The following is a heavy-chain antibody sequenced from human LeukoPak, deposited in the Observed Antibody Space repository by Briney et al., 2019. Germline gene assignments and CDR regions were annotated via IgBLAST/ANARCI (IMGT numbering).Heavy chain of an antibody. Sequence: PGRSLRLSCAASGFTFSSYAMHWVRQAPGKGLEWVAVISYDGSNKYYADSVKGRFTISRDNSKNTLYLQMNSLRAEDTAVYYCTRGNVSGSSLASGARETLAPV. J-gene: IGHJ4*02. CDR1: GFTFSSYA. CDR3: TRGNVSGSSLAS. CDR2: ISYDGSNK. V-gene: IGHV3-30-3*01. D-gene: IGHD3-10*01.